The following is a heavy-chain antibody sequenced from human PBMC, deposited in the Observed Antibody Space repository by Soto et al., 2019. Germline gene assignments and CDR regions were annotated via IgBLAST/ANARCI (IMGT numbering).Heavy chain of an antibody. Sequence: EVQLVESGGGLIQPGGSLRLSCAVSGFTVSNNYMSWVRQAPGKGLEGVSVIYSGGYTAYGDSVKGRFTISRDNSKNTIFLQNERRGGGDAAVVFCGHPAGGGGYWGQGTLVTVSS. CDR3: GHPAGGGGY. V-gene: IGHV3-53*01. J-gene: IGHJ4*02. CDR2: IYSGGYT. CDR1: GFTVSNNY. D-gene: IGHD3-10*01.